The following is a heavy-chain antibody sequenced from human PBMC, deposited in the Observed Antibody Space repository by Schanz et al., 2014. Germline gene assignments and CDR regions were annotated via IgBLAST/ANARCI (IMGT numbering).Heavy chain of an antibody. CDR2: IGVDGTTT. J-gene: IGHJ4*02. CDR1: GFTASSHS. CDR3: ARGGPAYYFDD. V-gene: IGHV3-23*04. Sequence: EVQLVESGGGLVQPGGSLRLSCGVSGFTASSHSMNWVRQAPGKGLEWVSVIGVDGTTTYYADSVKGRFTISRDNSKNTLYLQMNSLRPEDTAVYYCARGGPAYYFDDWGQGTLVTVSS.